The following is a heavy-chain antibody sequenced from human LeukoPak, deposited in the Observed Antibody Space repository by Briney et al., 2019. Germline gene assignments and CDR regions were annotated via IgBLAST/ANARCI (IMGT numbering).Heavy chain of an antibody. CDR1: GFTFSSFS. Sequence: GGSLRLSCAASGFTFSSFSMNWVRQAPGKGLEWVSYISSSSSTIYYADSVKGRFTISRDNSKNTLYLQMNSLRAEDTAVYYCAREFRFGELLFYAFDIWGQGTMVTVSS. CDR3: AREFRFGELLFYAFDI. D-gene: IGHD3-10*01. V-gene: IGHV3-48*01. J-gene: IGHJ3*02. CDR2: ISSSSSTI.